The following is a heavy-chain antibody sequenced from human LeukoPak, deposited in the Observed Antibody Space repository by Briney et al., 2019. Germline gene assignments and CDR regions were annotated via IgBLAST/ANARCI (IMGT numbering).Heavy chain of an antibody. CDR3: ARDRLRYFDY. CDR1: GFNFSSYW. Sequence: PGGSLRLSCAASGFNFSSYWMSWVRQAPGKGLEGVANIKQDGSEKYYVDSVKGRLTISRDKGKNSMYMQMNSLRAEDTAVYYCARDRLRYFDYWGQGTLVTVSS. J-gene: IGHJ4*02. CDR2: IKQDGSEK. D-gene: IGHD3-3*01. V-gene: IGHV3-7*01.